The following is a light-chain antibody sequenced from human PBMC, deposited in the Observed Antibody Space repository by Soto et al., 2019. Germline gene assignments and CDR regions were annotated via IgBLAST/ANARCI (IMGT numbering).Light chain of an antibody. V-gene: IGKV1D-16*01. CDR1: QAIDRW. J-gene: IGKJ1*01. Sequence: DIQMTQSPSSLSASVGDRVTITCRASQAIDRWLAWYQQKPGKAPKLLIYAASTLQSGVPSRFSGSGSGTEFTLTISSLQPDDFATYYCQHYNSYSEAFGQGTKVDIK. CDR2: AAS. CDR3: QHYNSYSEA.